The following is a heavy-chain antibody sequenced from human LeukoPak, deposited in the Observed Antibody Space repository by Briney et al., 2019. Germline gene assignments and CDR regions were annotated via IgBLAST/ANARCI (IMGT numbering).Heavy chain of an antibody. CDR2: ISGSGGST. CDR3: AARPTSEAVAPSDF. CDR1: GYTPSNCA. Sequence: SCKASGYTPSNCAMSWVRQAPGKGLEWVSGISGSGGSTYYADSVKGRFTISRDNSKSTLYLQMNSLRAEDTATYYCAARPTSEAVAPSDFWGQGTLVTVSP. V-gene: IGHV3-23*01. D-gene: IGHD6-19*01. J-gene: IGHJ4*02.